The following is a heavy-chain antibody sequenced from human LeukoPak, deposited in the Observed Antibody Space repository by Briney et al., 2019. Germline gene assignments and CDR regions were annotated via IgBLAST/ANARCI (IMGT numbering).Heavy chain of an antibody. CDR1: GGSISSYY. CDR3: ARAGSIAALVDY. V-gene: IGHV4-59*01. D-gene: IGHD6-6*01. Sequence: SETLSLTCTVSGGSISSYYWSWIRQPPGKGLEWIGYIYYSGSTNYNPSLKSRVTISVDTPKNQFSLKLSSVTAADTAVYYCARAGSIAALVDYWGQGTLVTVSS. J-gene: IGHJ4*02. CDR2: IYYSGST.